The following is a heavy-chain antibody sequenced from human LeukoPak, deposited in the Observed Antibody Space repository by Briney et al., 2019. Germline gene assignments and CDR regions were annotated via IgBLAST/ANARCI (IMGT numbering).Heavy chain of an antibody. Sequence: SQTLSLTCAISGDSVSSNSAAWNWIRQSLSRGLEWLGRTYYKSKWYKDYAESVKSRISINPDTSKNQFSLQLNSVTPEDTAVYYCSYGMDIWGQGTTVTVSS. CDR3: SYGMDI. J-gene: IGHJ6*02. V-gene: IGHV6-1*01. CDR2: TYYKSKWYK. CDR1: GDSVSSNSAA.